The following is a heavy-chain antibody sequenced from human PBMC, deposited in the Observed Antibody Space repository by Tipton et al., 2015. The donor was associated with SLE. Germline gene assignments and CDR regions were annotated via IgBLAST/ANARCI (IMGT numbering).Heavy chain of an antibody. Sequence: TLSLTCTVSGGSISSGSYYWSWIRQPAGKGLEWIGYIYTSGSTNYNPSLKSRVTISVDTSKNQFSLKLSSVTAADTAVYYCATLPPGYARNYWGQGTLVTVSS. J-gene: IGHJ4*02. V-gene: IGHV4-61*09. CDR3: ATLPPGYARNY. D-gene: IGHD5-18*01. CDR2: IYTSGST. CDR1: GGSISSGSYY.